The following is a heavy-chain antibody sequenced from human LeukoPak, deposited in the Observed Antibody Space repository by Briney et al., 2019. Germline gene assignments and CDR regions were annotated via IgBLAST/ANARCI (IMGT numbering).Heavy chain of an antibody. V-gene: IGHV3-15*01. J-gene: IGHJ4*02. Sequence: PGGSLRLSCAASGFIFSNAWMSWLRHAPGKGLEWVGRMRSKTDGGTTDYTAPVNGRFTISRDDSKNTLYLQMNGLKTEDTAVYYCALYLDRSGNYGLIHYWGQGTLVTVSS. D-gene: IGHD3-22*01. CDR1: GFIFSNAW. CDR3: ALYLDRSGNYGLIHY. CDR2: MRSKTDGGTT.